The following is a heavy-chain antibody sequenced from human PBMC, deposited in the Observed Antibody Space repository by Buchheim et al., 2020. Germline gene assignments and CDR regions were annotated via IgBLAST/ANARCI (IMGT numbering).Heavy chain of an antibody. D-gene: IGHD3-22*01. CDR3: AKGLDYYDSSGYYDDY. CDR2: VSHDGNTK. J-gene: IGHJ4*02. CDR1: GFTFRIYT. V-gene: IGHV3-30-3*01. Sequence: VQLVESGGGVVQPGRSLRLSCAASGFTFRIYTMHWVRQAPGKGLEWVAVVSHDGNTKYYADSVKGRFTISRDNAKNTLYLQMNSLRAEDTAVYYCAKGLDYYDSSGYYDDYWGQGTL.